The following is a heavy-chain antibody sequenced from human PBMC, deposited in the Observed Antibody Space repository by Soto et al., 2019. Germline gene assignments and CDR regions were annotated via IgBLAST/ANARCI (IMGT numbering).Heavy chain of an antibody. CDR1: GYSFTSYW. Sequence: GESLTTSCQGSGYSFTSYWIVWVLQMPGKGLEWMGIIYPGDSDTRYSPSFQGQVTISADKSISTAYLQWSSLKASDTAMYYCARHPKLSDAFDIWGQGTMVTVSS. CDR2: IYPGDSDT. CDR3: ARHPKLSDAFDI. V-gene: IGHV5-51*01. J-gene: IGHJ3*02. D-gene: IGHD2-15*01.